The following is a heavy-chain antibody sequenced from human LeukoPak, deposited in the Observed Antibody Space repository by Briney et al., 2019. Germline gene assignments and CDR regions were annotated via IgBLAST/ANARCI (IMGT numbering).Heavy chain of an antibody. Sequence: GGSLRLSCAAPGFTFSSYAMSWVRQAPGKGLEWVSAISGSGGSTYYADSVKGRFTISRDNSKNTLYLQMNSLRAEDTAVYYCAKHLGRGSSNWFDPWGQGTLVTVSS. J-gene: IGHJ5*02. CDR2: ISGSGGST. D-gene: IGHD1-26*01. V-gene: IGHV3-23*01. CDR1: GFTFSSYA. CDR3: AKHLGRGSSNWFDP.